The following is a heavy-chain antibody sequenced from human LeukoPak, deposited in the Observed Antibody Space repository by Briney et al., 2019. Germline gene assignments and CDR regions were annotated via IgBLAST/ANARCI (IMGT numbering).Heavy chain of an antibody. V-gene: IGHV1-69*06. CDR1: GYTFTSYA. Sequence: SVKVSCKASGYTFTSYAISWVRQAPGQGLEWMGGIIPIFGTANYAQKFQGRVTITADKSTSTAYMGLSSLRSEDTAVYYCARGYSYGSRSFDYWGQGTLVTVSS. CDR3: ARGYSYGSRSFDY. CDR2: IIPIFGTA. J-gene: IGHJ4*02. D-gene: IGHD5-18*01.